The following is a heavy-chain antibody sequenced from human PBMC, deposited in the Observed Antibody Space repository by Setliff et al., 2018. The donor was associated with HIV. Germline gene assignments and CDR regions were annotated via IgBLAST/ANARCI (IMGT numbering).Heavy chain of an antibody. D-gene: IGHD2-2*01. CDR2: IRYDGNDK. Sequence: GSLRLSCEASAFIFTTYGMHWVRQAPGKGLEWIAFIRYDGNDKYYADSVKGRFTISRDNSKNTLFLQLNSLRVDDTAVYYCAKSCDVPSKPGPYYYSMDVWGKGTTVTVSS. J-gene: IGHJ6*03. CDR1: AFIFTTYG. CDR3: AKSCDVPSKPGPYYYSMDV. V-gene: IGHV3-30*02.